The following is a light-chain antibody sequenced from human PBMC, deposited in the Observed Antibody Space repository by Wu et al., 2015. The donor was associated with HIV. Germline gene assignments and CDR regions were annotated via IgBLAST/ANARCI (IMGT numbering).Light chain of an antibody. Sequence: DIQMTQSASSLSASVGDRVAVTCRASQRISTSLNWFQQKPGKAPKLLIYAASNLQGGVPSRFSGSGSGTDFTLTISSLQPEDSATYFCQQTYTIQWTFGQGTKVEIK. CDR2: AAS. CDR3: QQTYTIQWT. V-gene: IGKV1-39*01. J-gene: IGKJ1*01. CDR1: QRISTS.